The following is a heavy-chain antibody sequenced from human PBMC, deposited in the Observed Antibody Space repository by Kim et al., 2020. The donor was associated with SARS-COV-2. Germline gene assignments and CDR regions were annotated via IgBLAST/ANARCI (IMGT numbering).Heavy chain of an antibody. J-gene: IGHJ4*02. CDR3: ARGKFGGVIAPGY. V-gene: IGHV3-66*01. D-gene: IGHD3-16*02. CDR2: IYSGGST. Sequence: GGSLRLSCAASGFTVSSNYMSWVRQAPGKGLEWVSVIYSGGSTYYADSVKGRFTISRDNSKNTLYLQMNSLRAEDTAVYYCARGKFGGVIAPGYWGQGTLVTVSS. CDR1: GFTVSSNY.